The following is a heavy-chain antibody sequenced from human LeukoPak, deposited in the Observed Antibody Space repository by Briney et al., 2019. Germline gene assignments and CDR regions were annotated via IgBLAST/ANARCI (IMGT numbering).Heavy chain of an antibody. J-gene: IGHJ5*02. CDR1: GFTFSSYA. V-gene: IGHV3-23*01. CDR2: ISGSGGST. CDR3: AKGLLGDDYGDYGWFDP. D-gene: IGHD4-17*01. Sequence: GGSLRLSCAASGFTFSSYAMSWVRQAPGKGLEWVSAISGSGGSTYYADSVKGRFTISRDNPKNTLYLQMNSLRAEDTAVYYCAKGLLGDDYGDYGWFDPWGQGTLVTVSS.